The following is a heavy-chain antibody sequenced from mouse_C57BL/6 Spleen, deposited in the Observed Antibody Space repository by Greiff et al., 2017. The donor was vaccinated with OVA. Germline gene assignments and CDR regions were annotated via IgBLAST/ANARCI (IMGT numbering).Heavy chain of an antibody. J-gene: IGHJ2*01. CDR1: GYTFTSYW. CDR2: IDPSDSYT. D-gene: IGHD4-1*01. V-gene: IGHV1-59*01. Sequence: VQLQQPGAELVRPGTSVKLSCKASGYTFTSYWMHWVKQRPGQGLEWIGVIDPSDSYTNYNQKFKGKATLTVDTSSSTAYMQLSSLTSEDSAVYYCARSLTREGFNHWGQGTTLTVSS. CDR3: ARSLTREGFNH.